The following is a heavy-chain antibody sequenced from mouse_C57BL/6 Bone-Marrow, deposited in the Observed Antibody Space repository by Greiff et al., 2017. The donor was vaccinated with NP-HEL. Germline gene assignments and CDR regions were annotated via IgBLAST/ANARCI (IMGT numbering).Heavy chain of an antibody. J-gene: IGHJ3*01. CDR3: ASEGPGGWFAY. CDR1: GYTFTDYY. D-gene: IGHD3-3*01. Sequence: VQLQQSGPVLVKPGASVTMSCKASGYTFTDYYMTWVKQSPGKSLEWIGVINPYNGGTSYTQQFKGKATLTVDKSSSTAYMELNSLTAEDSAVYYCASEGPGGWFAYWGQGTLVTVSA. V-gene: IGHV1-19*01. CDR2: INPYNGGT.